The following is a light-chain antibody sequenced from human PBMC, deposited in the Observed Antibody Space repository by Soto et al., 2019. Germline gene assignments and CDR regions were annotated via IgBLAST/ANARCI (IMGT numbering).Light chain of an antibody. V-gene: IGLV2-14*01. Sequence: QSALTQPASVSGSPGQSITISCTGTNNDVGDYNYVSWYQQYPGKAPKLIIYDVSTRPSGVSGRFAGSKSGNTASLTISGLQPEDEADDYCCSYSTSSALPYVFGTGTKVTVL. CDR1: NNDVGDYNY. J-gene: IGLJ1*01. CDR2: DVS. CDR3: CSYSTSSALPYV.